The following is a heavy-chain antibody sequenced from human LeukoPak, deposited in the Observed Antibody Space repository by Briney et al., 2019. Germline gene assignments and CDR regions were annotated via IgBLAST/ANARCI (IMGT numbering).Heavy chain of an antibody. D-gene: IGHD2-21*01. J-gene: IGHJ4*02. CDR1: GFTFSNYG. CDR3: ARDRALLGNDY. V-gene: IGHV3-30*03. CDR2: ISFDGGNK. Sequence: PGGSLRLSCAASGFTFSNYGMHWVRQAPGKGLEWVAVISFDGGNKYYADSVKGRFTISRDNSKNTLYLQMNSLRAEDTAVYYCARDRALLGNDYWGQGTLVTVSS.